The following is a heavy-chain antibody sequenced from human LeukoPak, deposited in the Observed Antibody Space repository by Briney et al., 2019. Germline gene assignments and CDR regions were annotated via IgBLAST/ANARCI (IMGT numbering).Heavy chain of an antibody. CDR3: ARRGGPFGVVPPYMDWFDP. V-gene: IGHV5-51*01. J-gene: IGHJ5*02. Sequence: KLGESLKISCKGSGYSFTIYWIGGVRQMPGKGLEWMGIIYPGDSDTRYSPSFQGQVTISADKSISTAYLQWSSLKASDTAMYYCARRGGPFGVVPPYMDWFDPWGQGTLVTVSS. D-gene: IGHD3-3*01. CDR1: GYSFTIYW. CDR2: IYPGDSDT.